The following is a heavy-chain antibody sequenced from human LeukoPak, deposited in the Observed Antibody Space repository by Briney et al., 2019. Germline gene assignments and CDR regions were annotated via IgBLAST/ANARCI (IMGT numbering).Heavy chain of an antibody. D-gene: IGHD5-18*01. CDR3: ARGLGSYAYSDAFDV. J-gene: IGHJ3*01. Sequence: PGGSLRLSCAASGFTFSSYWMHWVRQAPGKGLVWVSRINSDGSSTSYADSVKGRFTISRDNAKNSLYLQMNSLRAEDTAVYYCARGLGSYAYSDAFDVWGQGTMVTVSS. V-gene: IGHV3-74*01. CDR1: GFTFSSYW. CDR2: INSDGSST.